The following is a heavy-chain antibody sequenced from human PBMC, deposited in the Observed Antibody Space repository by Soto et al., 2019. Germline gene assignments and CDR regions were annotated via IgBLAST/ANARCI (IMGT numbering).Heavy chain of an antibody. CDR3: AREELTIFGVDVARYGMDV. CDR1: GFTFSSYS. J-gene: IGHJ6*02. Sequence: GESLKISCAASGFTFSSYSMNWVRQAPGKGLEWVSYISSSSTIYYADSVKGRFTISRDNAKNSLYLQMNSLRDEDTAVYYCAREELTIFGVDVARYGMDVWGQGTTVTVSS. CDR2: ISSSSTI. V-gene: IGHV3-48*02. D-gene: IGHD3-3*01.